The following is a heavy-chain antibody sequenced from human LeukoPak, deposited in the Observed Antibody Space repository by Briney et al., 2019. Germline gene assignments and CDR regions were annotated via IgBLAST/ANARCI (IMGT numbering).Heavy chain of an antibody. V-gene: IGHV3-64D*06. CDR2: FTSDGSST. CDR1: GFTFSSSP. D-gene: IGHD3-10*01. Sequence: PGGSLTLSCSASGFTFSSSPMYWVRQAPGKGVEYVSAFTSDGSSTFYAASVKGRFTISRDNSKNMLYLQMSSLRADDTAVYYCVKTLKYYGSGRGLFDSWGQGILVT. J-gene: IGHJ4*02. CDR3: VKTLKYYGSGRGLFDS.